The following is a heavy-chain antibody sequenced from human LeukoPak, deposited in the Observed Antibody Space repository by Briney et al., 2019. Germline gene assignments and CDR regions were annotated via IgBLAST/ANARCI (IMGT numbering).Heavy chain of an antibody. Sequence: GGSLRLSCAAPGFTFSNYWMSWVRQAPGKGLEWVSNIRQDGNEKYYVDSVKGRFTISRDNAKNSLYLQMNSLRAEDTALYYCARDVLVAGATGTFDIWGQGTLVTVSS. CDR1: GFTFSNYW. CDR2: IRQDGNEK. CDR3: ARDVLVAGATGTFDI. D-gene: IGHD1-14*01. J-gene: IGHJ3*02. V-gene: IGHV3-7*03.